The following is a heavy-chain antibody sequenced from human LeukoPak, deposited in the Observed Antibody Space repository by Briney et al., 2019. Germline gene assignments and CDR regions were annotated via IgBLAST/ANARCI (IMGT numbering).Heavy chain of an antibody. CDR1: GYTFTGYY. D-gene: IGHD3-3*01. J-gene: IGHJ3*02. Sequence: GASVKVSCKASGYTFTGYYMHWVRQAPGQGLEWMGWINPNSGGTNYAQKFRGWVTMTRDTSISTAYMELSRLRSDDTAVYYCAREGLRFLEWHDAFDIWGQGTMVTVSS. V-gene: IGHV1-2*04. CDR2: INPNSGGT. CDR3: AREGLRFLEWHDAFDI.